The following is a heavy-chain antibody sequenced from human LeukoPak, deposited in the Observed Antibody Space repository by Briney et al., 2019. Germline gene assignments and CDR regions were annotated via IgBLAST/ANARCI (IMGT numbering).Heavy chain of an antibody. CDR2: ISYDGSNK. V-gene: IGHV3-30-3*01. CDR3: ARGGGGLRFLEWLFDAFDI. D-gene: IGHD3-3*01. Sequence: GRSLRLSCAASGFTFSSYAMHWVRQAPGKGLEWVAVISYDGSNKYYADSVKGRFTISRDNSKNTLYLQMNSLRTEDTAVYYCARGGGGLRFLEWLFDAFDIWAKGQWSPSPQ. J-gene: IGHJ3*02. CDR1: GFTFSSYA.